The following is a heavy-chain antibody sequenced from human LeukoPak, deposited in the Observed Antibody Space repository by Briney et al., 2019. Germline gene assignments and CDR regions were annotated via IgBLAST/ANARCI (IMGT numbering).Heavy chain of an antibody. Sequence: PGGSLRLSCAASGFTFSSYAMSWVRQAPGKGLEWVSAISGSGGSTYYADSVKGRFTISRDNSKNTLYLQMNSLRAEDTSVYYCANDMGRQPWVPWFAPWGQGPLVVVSS. J-gene: IGHJ5*02. CDR3: ANDMGRQPWVPWFAP. V-gene: IGHV3-23*01. CDR2: ISGSGGST. CDR1: GFTFSSYA. D-gene: IGHD5-18*01.